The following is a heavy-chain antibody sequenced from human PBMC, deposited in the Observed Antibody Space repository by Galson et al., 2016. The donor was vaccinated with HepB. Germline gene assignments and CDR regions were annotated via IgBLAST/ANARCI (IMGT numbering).Heavy chain of an antibody. J-gene: IGHJ4*02. Sequence: SETLSLTCTISGGSMSGYYWSWIRQPPGKGLEWIGHIFYSGSTNYNPSLKSRATISVDASKNQFSLKVTSLTAADTAVYYCARHQKLYGDFRFTSYFDYWGQGTLVTVSS. V-gene: IGHV4-59*01. CDR2: IFYSGST. CDR1: GGSMSGYY. CDR3: ARHQKLYGDFRFTSYFDY. D-gene: IGHD4-17*01.